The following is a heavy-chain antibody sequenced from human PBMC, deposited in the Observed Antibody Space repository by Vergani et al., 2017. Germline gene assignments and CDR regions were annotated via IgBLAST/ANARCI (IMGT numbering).Heavy chain of an antibody. J-gene: IGHJ5*02. CDR1: GFTFSDYY. V-gene: IGHV3-11*01. CDR3: ARYHREGVPTYYYDSSGYYPGGWFDP. Sequence: VQLLESGGGLVKPGGSLRLSCAASGFTFSDYYMSWIRQAPGKGLEWVSYISSSGSTIYYADSVKGRFTISRDNAKNSLYLQMNSLRAEDTAVYYCARYHREGVPTYYYDSSGYYPGGWFDPWGQGTLVTVSS. D-gene: IGHD3-22*01. CDR2: ISSSGSTI.